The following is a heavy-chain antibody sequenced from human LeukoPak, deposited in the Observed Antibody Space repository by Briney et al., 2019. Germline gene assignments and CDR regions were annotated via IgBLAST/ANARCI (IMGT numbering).Heavy chain of an antibody. V-gene: IGHV4-4*07. CDR3: ARQGYTASYYFLDY. CDR1: GGSISSYY. CDR2: IYTSGST. J-gene: IGHJ4*02. D-gene: IGHD1-26*01. Sequence: PSETLSLTCTVSGGSISSYYWSWIRQPAGKGLEWIGRIYTSGSTNYNPSLKSRVTMSVDTSKNQFSLKLSSVTAADTAIYFCARQGYTASYYFLDYWSQGTLVTVSS.